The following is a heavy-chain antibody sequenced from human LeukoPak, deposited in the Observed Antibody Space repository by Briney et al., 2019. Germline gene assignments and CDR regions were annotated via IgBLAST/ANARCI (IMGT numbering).Heavy chain of an antibody. CDR3: ARDSGSDAFDI. CDR1: GFTFSSYA. Sequence: GGSLRLSCAASGFTFSSYAMHWVRQAPGKGLEYVSAISSNGGSTYYANSVKGRFTISRDNSENTLYLQMGRLIAEDMAVYYCARDSGSDAFDIGCQGTMVTVSS. CDR2: ISSNGGST. J-gene: IGHJ3*02. V-gene: IGHV3-64*01. D-gene: IGHD3-10*01.